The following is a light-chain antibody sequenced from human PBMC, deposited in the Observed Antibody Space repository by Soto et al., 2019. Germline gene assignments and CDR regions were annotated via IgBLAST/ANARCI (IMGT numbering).Light chain of an antibody. CDR3: QQYDSSPKT. Sequence: EVVLAQSPATLSSSPGERATLSCGASQSVTSNYLAWYQQKPGQAPRLLIYGASSRATGIPDRFSGSGSGTDFTLTISRLEPEDFAVYYCQQYDSSPKTFGQGTKVDIK. V-gene: IGKV3-20*01. J-gene: IGKJ1*01. CDR2: GAS. CDR1: QSVTSNY.